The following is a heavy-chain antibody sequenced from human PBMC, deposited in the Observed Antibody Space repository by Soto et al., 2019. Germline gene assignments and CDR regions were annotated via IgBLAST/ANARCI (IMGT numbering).Heavy chain of an antibody. Sequence: PGGSLRLSCAAPGFTFSSYGMHWVRQAPGKGLEWVAVIWYDGSNKYYADSVKGRFTISRDNSKNTLYLQMNSLRAEDTAVYYCARDRRYSYGYGPIDYWGQGTLVTVSS. CDR3: ARDRRYSYGYGPIDY. J-gene: IGHJ4*02. V-gene: IGHV3-33*01. CDR2: IWYDGSNK. CDR1: GFTFSSYG. D-gene: IGHD5-18*01.